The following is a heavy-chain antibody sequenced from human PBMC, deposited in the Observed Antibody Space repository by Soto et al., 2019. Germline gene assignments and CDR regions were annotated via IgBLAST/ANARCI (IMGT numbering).Heavy chain of an antibody. CDR2: ISAYNGNT. CDR1: GYTFTSYG. J-gene: IGHJ4*02. V-gene: IGHV1-18*01. Sequence: APVKVSCKASGYTFTSYGISWVRQAPGQGLEWMGWISAYNGNTNYAQKLQGRVTMTTDTSTSTAYMELRSLRSDDTAVYYCARVYDYDFWSGYYIFDYWGQGTLVTVSS. D-gene: IGHD3-3*01. CDR3: ARVYDYDFWSGYYIFDY.